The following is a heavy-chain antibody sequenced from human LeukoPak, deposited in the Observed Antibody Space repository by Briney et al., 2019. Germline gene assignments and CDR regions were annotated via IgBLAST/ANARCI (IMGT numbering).Heavy chain of an antibody. CDR2: ISAYNGNA. V-gene: IGHV1-18*01. D-gene: IGHD3-16*02. J-gene: IGHJ4*02. CDR3: ARDGLRLGELSPTPDY. CDR1: GYTFPSYG. Sequence: ASVEVSSNASGYTFPSYGISWVRQAPGQGLEWMGWISAYNGNANYAQKLQGRVTMTTDTSTSTAYMELRSLRSDDTAVYYCARDGLRLGELSPTPDYWGQGTLVTVSS.